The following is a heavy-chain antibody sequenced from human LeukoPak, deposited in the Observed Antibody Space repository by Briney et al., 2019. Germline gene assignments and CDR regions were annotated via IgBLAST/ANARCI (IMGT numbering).Heavy chain of an antibody. V-gene: IGHV3-7*01. J-gene: IGHJ4*02. D-gene: IGHD5-24*01. Sequence: GGSLRLSCAASGFTFSSYRMSWVRQAPGKGLEWVANIKQDGSEKYYVDSVKGRFTISRDNAKNSLYLQMNSLRAEDTAVYYCARDGRWLQSFDYWGQGTLVTVSS. CDR2: IKQDGSEK. CDR1: GFTFSSYR. CDR3: ARDGRWLQSFDY.